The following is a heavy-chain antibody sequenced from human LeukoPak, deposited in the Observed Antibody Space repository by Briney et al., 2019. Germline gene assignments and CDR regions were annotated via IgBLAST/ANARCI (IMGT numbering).Heavy chain of an antibody. V-gene: IGHV1-69*05. CDR1: GGTFSSYA. Sequence: SVKVSCKASGGTFSSYAISWVRQAPGQGLEWMGGIIPIFGTANYAQKFQGRVTMTTDTSTSTAYMELRSLRSDDTAVYYCTRDRRDFGSDYWGQGTLVTVSS. J-gene: IGHJ4*02. CDR3: TRDRRDFGSDY. D-gene: IGHD3-10*01. CDR2: IIPIFGTA.